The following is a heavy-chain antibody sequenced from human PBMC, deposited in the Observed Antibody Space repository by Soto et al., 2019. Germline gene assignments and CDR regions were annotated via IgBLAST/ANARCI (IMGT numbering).Heavy chain of an antibody. D-gene: IGHD3-10*01. CDR3: AATSRPYYGSGSYLLNDAFDI. J-gene: IGHJ3*02. CDR1: GFTFTSSA. V-gene: IGHV1-58*02. Sequence: SVKVSCKASGFTFTSSAMQWVRQARGQRLEWIGWIVVGSGNTNYAQKFQERVTITRDMSTSTAYMELSSLRSEDTAVYYCAATSRPYYGSGSYLLNDAFDIWGQGTMVTVS. CDR2: IVVGSGNT.